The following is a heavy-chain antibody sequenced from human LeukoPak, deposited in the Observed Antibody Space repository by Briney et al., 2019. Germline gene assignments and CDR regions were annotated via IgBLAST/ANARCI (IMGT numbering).Heavy chain of an antibody. V-gene: IGHV4-30-4*01. Sequence: SQTLSLTCTVSGGSISSGDYYWSWIRQPPGKGLEWIGYIYYSGSTYYNPSLKSRVTISVDTSKNQFSLKLSSATAADTAVYYCVGDFTDYYGMDVWGQGTTVTVSS. J-gene: IGHJ6*02. CDR2: IYYSGST. CDR1: GGSISSGDYY. CDR3: VGDFTDYYGMDV.